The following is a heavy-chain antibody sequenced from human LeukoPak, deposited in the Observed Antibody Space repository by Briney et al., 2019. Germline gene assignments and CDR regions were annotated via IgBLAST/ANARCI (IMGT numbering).Heavy chain of an antibody. D-gene: IGHD6-19*01. J-gene: IGHJ4*02. V-gene: IGHV4-59*08. CDR2: IYYSGST. CDR3: ARTPSSGWYFYFDY. CDR1: GGSISSYY. Sequence: SETLSLTCTDSGGSISSYYWSWIRQPPGKGLEWIGYIYYSGSTNYNPSLKSRVTISVDTSKNRFSLKLSSVTAADTAVYYCARTPSSGWYFYFDYWGQGTLVTVSS.